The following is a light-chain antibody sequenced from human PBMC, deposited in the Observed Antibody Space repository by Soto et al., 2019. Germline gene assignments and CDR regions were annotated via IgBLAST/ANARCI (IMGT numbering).Light chain of an antibody. V-gene: IGKV1-8*01. CDR2: AAS. Sequence: AIRMTQSPSSFSASTGDRVTITCRASQGISSYLAWYQQKPGKAPKLLIYAASTFQSGLPSRFSGSGSGTDFTLTISCLQSEYFATYYCQQYYSYPRTFGQGTKVEIK. CDR3: QQYYSYPRT. J-gene: IGKJ1*01. CDR1: QGISSY.